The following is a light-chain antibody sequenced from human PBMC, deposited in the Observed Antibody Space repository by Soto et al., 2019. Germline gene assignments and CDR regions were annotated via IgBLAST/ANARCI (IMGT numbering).Light chain of an antibody. J-gene: IGKJ2*01. Sequence: EIVMTQSPATLSVSPGERATLSCRASQSVSSNLAWYQQKPGQAPRLLIYGASTRATGIPARFSGSGSGTEFTLTISSLQSEDFAVYYCQQYNNWPMYYFGQGTKLEIK. CDR3: QQYNNWPMYY. V-gene: IGKV3-15*01. CDR2: GAS. CDR1: QSVSSN.